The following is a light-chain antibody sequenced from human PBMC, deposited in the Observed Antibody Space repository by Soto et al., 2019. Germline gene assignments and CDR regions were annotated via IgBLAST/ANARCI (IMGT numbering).Light chain of an antibody. CDR2: GVS. CDR1: QRVGST. CDR3: QQHDNWPRT. Sequence: EIVLTQSPTILSLSPGATATLSCRASQRVGSTFAWYQQKPGQPPRLLIFGVSTRAPGIPARFSGSGSGTEFALTISGLQPEDSAVYYCQQHDNWPRTFGQGTKVDIK. J-gene: IGKJ1*01. V-gene: IGKV3D-15*01.